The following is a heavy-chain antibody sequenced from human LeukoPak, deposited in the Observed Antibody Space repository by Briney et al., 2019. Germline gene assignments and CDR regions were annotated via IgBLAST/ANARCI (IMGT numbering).Heavy chain of an antibody. CDR2: IKPDGSEK. CDR3: ARRQQRSYSGYYGMDV. J-gene: IGHJ6*01. D-gene: IGHD6-13*01. V-gene: IGHV3-7*03. Sequence: GGSLRLSCAASGFTFSHFWMSRVRHAPGKGLEWVGNIKPDGSEKYYMDSMKGRFTVSSDNAQNSLYLQMSSLRVEDTAVYYCARRQQRSYSGYYGMDVWGQGTTVIVSS. CDR1: GFTFSHFW.